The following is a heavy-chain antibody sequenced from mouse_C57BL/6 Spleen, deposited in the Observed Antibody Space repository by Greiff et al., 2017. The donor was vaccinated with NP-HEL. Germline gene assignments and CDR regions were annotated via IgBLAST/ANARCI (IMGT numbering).Heavy chain of an antibody. V-gene: IGHV1-81*01. CDR1: GYTFTSYG. CDR3: ASGERICYGNEGFAY. Sequence: VQLQQSGAELVRPGASVKLSCKASGYTFTSYGISWVKQSTGQGLEWIGEIYPRSGNTYYNEKFKGKATLTADKSSSTAYMELRSLTSEDSAVYFGASGERICYGNEGFAYWGQGTLVTVSA. D-gene: IGHD2-1*01. J-gene: IGHJ3*01. CDR2: IYPRSGNT.